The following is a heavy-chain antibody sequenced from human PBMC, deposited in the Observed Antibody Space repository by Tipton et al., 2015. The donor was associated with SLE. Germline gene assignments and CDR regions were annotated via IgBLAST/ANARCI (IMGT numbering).Heavy chain of an antibody. CDR1: GFTFSYSS. V-gene: IGHV3-74*03. D-gene: IGHD2/OR15-2a*01. J-gene: IGHJ3*01. Sequence: SLRLSCAASGFTFSYSSLNWVRQAPGKGLEWVSRVNIDGVTREYAHSVRGRFTISRDNAKNTVYLQMNSLTVEDTAIYYCARGILGDPVAFDLWGQGTMAIVSS. CDR2: VNIDGVTR. CDR3: ARGILGDPVAFDL.